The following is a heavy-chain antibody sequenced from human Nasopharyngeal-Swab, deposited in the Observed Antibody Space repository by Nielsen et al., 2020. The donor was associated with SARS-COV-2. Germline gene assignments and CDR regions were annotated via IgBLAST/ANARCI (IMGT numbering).Heavy chain of an antibody. CDR3: AKAPYLRGLDV. J-gene: IGHJ6*02. D-gene: IGHD2-21*01. CDR1: GFTFSSYA. V-gene: IGHV3-23*01. Sequence: GGSLRFSCAASGFTFSSYAMSWVRRAPGKGLEWVSIISGSGDTTYYADSVNDRFTISRDNSKNTLYLQMNSLRVEDTAVYYCAKAPYLRGLDVWGQGTTVTVSS. CDR2: ISGSGDTT.